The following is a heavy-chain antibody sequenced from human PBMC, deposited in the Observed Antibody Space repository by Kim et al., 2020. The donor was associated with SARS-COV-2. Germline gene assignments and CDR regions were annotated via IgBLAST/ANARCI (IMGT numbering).Heavy chain of an antibody. D-gene: IGHD6-13*01. J-gene: IGHJ5*02. CDR1: GGSISSYF. Sequence: SETLSLTCTVSGGSISSYFWSWIRQPAGKGLEWIGRIYTSGNTNYNPSLKSRVTMSVDTSKNQFSLRLSSVTAADTAVYYCARDRPSSTVEDHNWFDPWGQGTLVTVSS. CDR2: IYTSGNT. CDR3: ARDRPSSTVEDHNWFDP. V-gene: IGHV4-4*07.